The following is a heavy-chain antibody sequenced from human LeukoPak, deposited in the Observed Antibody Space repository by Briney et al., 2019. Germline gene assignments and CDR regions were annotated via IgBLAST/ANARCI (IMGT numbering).Heavy chain of an antibody. CDR1: GYTFTTYD. CDR2: MNPNSGNT. CDR3: ARSAVAGHNWFDP. V-gene: IGHV1-8*01. J-gene: IGHJ5*02. Sequence: ASVKVSCKASGYTFTTYDINWVRQATGQGLEWMGWMNPNSGNTGYAQKFQGRVTMTRNTSITTAYMELSSLRSDDTAVYYCARSAVAGHNWFDPWGQGTLVTVSS. D-gene: IGHD6-19*01.